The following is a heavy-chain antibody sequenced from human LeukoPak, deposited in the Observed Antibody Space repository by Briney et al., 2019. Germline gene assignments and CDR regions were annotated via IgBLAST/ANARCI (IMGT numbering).Heavy chain of an antibody. V-gene: IGHV3-74*01. CDR3: SRDVFSLGDS. J-gene: IGHJ4*02. CDR2: INHDGSLT. CDR1: GFTFSSYG. D-gene: IGHD2/OR15-2a*01. Sequence: GRSLRLSCAASGFTFSSYGMHWVRQTPGKGLVWVSHINHDGSLTNYADFVRGRFTISRDFAKSTLYLQMTRLGAEDTAVYYCSRDVFSLGDSWGQGTLVTVSS.